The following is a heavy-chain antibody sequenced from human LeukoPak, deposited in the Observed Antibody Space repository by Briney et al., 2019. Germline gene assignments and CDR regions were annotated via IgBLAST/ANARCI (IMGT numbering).Heavy chain of an antibody. CDR3: AKDSHVLRFLEWFFDY. D-gene: IGHD3-3*01. J-gene: IGHJ4*02. Sequence: ASVKVSCKASGYTFTGYYMHWVRQAPGQGLEWMGWINPNSGGTNYAQKFQGRVTMTRDTSISTAYMELSRLRSDDTAVYYCAKDSHVLRFLEWFFDYWGQGTLVTVSS. CDR2: INPNSGGT. V-gene: IGHV1-2*02. CDR1: GYTFTGYY.